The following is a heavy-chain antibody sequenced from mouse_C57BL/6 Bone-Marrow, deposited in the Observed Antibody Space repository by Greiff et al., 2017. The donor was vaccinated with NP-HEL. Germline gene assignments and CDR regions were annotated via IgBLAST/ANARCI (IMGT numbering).Heavy chain of an antibody. CDR3: ARWLLHALNG. V-gene: IGHV1-50*01. D-gene: IGHD2-3*01. Sequence: QVQLQQPGAELVKPGASVKLSCKASGYTFTSYWMQWVKQRPGQGLEWIGEIDPSDSYTNYNQKFKGKATLTVDTSSSTAYMQLSSLTSEDSAVYYCARWLLHALNGWGTGTTVTVAS. J-gene: IGHJ1*03. CDR2: IDPSDSYT. CDR1: GYTFTSYW.